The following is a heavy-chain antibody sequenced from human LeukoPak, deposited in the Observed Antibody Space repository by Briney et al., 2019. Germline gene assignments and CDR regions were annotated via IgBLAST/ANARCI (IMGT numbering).Heavy chain of an antibody. CDR3: ARAIQFGGYFDY. J-gene: IGHJ4*02. CDR2: IFGASTT. CDR1: GFTLSGDY. Sequence: GGSLRLSCAASGFTLSGDYMSWVRQAPGRGLEWVSVIFGASTTYYADSVKGRFTISRDNSKNTLYLQMNSLRAEDTAVYYCARAIQFGGYFDYWGQGTLVTVST. V-gene: IGHV3-53*01. D-gene: IGHD2-15*01.